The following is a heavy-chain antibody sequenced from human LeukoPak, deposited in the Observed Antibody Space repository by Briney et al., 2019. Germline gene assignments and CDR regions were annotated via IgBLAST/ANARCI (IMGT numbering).Heavy chain of an antibody. CDR3: AKDPLLWFGELYGPLTLYWFDP. CDR2: ISGSGGST. J-gene: IGHJ5*02. Sequence: GGSLRLSCAASGFTFSSYAMSWVRQAPGKGLEWVSAISGSGGSTYYADSVKGRFTISRDNSKNTLYLQMNSLRAEYTAVYYCAKDPLLWFGELYGPLTLYWFDPWGQGTLVTVSS. CDR1: GFTFSSYA. D-gene: IGHD3-10*01. V-gene: IGHV3-23*01.